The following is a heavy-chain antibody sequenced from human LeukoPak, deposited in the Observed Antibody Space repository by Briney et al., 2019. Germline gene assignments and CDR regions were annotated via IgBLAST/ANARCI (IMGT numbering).Heavy chain of an antibody. J-gene: IGHJ4*02. CDR3: ARGASQWLVRTVFDY. D-gene: IGHD6-19*01. Sequence: ASVKVSCKASGYTFTGYYMHWVRQAPGQGLEWMGWINPNSGGTNYAQKFQGRVTMTRDTSISTAYMELSRLRSDDTAVYYCARGASQWLVRTVFDYWGQGTLVTVSS. CDR2: INPNSGGT. V-gene: IGHV1-2*02. CDR1: GYTFTGYY.